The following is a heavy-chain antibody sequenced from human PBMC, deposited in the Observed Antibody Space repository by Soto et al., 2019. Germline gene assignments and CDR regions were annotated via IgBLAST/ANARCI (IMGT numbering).Heavy chain of an antibody. Sequence: SETLSLTCTVSGGSISSYYCSWMLQPPGKGLEWIGNIYDSGNTNYNPSLKSRVTISLDTSKNQFSLKLSSVTAADTAVYYCARRYSSTWYFDSWGRGTLVTVSS. CDR3: ARRYSSTWYFDS. J-gene: IGHJ4*02. CDR2: IYDSGNT. CDR1: GGSISSYY. V-gene: IGHV4-59*08. D-gene: IGHD6-13*01.